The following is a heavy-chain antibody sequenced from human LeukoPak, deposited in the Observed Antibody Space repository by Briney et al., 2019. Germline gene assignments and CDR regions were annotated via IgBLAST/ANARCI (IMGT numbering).Heavy chain of an antibody. J-gene: IGHJ4*02. Sequence: GSLRLSCAASGFTFSSFGMSWVRQSPGKGLEWVSVISGSDGSTYYADFVKGRFTVSRDNSKNTLYLQMNSLRAEDTAVYYCAKGRYGSAWYEFDFWGQGTLVTVSS. D-gene: IGHD6-13*01. CDR3: AKGRYGSAWYEFDF. CDR1: GFTFSSFG. CDR2: ISGSDGST. V-gene: IGHV3-23*01.